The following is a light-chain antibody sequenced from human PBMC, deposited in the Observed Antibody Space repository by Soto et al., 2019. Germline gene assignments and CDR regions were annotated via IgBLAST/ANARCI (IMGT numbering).Light chain of an antibody. Sequence: EIVMTQSPVTLSVSPGERATLSCRASQSVGRNFAWCQQKPGQAPRLLIYDASTRADGIPGRLTGSGSGTEFTLKIPSPQSEDFAVYSCQQYQGWPRSFGQGTTLEF. CDR1: QSVGRN. V-gene: IGKV3-15*01. CDR3: QQYQGWPRS. CDR2: DAS. J-gene: IGKJ2*01.